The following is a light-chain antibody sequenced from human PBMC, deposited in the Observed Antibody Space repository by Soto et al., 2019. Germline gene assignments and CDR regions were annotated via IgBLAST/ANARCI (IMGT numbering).Light chain of an antibody. CDR3: QQYKDWPPLT. Sequence: DIVLTQSPGTLSLSPGERATLSCRASQDVGGYLSWFQQKPGQAPRLLIYDASIRATGIPARFSGSESGTVFTLTIHSLEPEDFAVYYCQQYKDWPPLTFGGGTKVDIK. V-gene: IGKV3-11*01. CDR2: DAS. J-gene: IGKJ4*01. CDR1: QDVGGY.